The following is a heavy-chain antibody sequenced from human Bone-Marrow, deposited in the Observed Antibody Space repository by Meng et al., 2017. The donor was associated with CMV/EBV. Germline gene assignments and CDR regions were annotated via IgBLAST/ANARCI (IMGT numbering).Heavy chain of an antibody. CDR1: GYTFTSYD. CDR3: ARVGGGGTYYDFWSGYLPNWFDP. V-gene: IGHV1-8*01. J-gene: IGHJ5*02. D-gene: IGHD3-3*01. Sequence: ASVKVSCKASGYTFTSYDINWVRQATGQGLEWMGWMNPNSGNTGYAQKFQGRVTMTRNTSISTAYMELSSLRSEDTAVYYCARVGGGGTYYDFWSGYLPNWFDPWGQGTLVTVSS. CDR2: MNPNSGNT.